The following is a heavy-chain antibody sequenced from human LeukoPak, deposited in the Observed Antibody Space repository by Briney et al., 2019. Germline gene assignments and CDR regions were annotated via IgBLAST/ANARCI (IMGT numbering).Heavy chain of an antibody. CDR2: MNPNSGNT. CDR3: ARDLNYGAYPNWFDP. Sequence: ASVKVSCKASGYTFTSYDINWVRQATGQGLEWMGWMNPNSGNTGYAQKFQRRITMTRNTSISTAYMELSSLRSEDTAVHYCARDLNYGAYPNWFDPWGQGTLVTVSS. V-gene: IGHV1-8*01. J-gene: IGHJ5*02. CDR1: GYTFTSYD. D-gene: IGHD4-17*01.